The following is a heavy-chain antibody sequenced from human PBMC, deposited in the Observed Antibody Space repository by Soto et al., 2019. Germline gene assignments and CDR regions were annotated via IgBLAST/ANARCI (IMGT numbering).Heavy chain of an antibody. J-gene: IGHJ4*02. V-gene: IGHV1-3*01. CDR3: AREGSCSRGSCYHFDS. CDR2: INPGNGNI. D-gene: IGHD2-15*01. CDR1: GYIYSNYF. Sequence: ASVKVSCKASGYIYSNYFMHWVRQGPGQRLEWMGWINPGNGNIKYSQKFQGRVTITSDTSASTAYMEVRGLRSEDTALYYCAREGSCSRGSCYHFDSWGQGTLVTVS.